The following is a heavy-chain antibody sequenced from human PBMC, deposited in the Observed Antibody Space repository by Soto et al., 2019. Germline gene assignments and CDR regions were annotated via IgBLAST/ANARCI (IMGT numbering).Heavy chain of an antibody. CDR2: SSALNGFT. Sequence: QLQLVQSGSEVKKPGASVKVSCKTSGFTFTNYGFTWVRQAPGKGLEWMGWSSALNGFTNYAQDFQGRVTLTTDSSTNTAYMELRGLRSDDTAFYYCAATTSIAFGLRDWGQGTLVSVAS. J-gene: IGHJ4*02. D-gene: IGHD6-6*01. V-gene: IGHV1-18*01. CDR1: GFTFTNYG. CDR3: AATTSIAFGLRD.